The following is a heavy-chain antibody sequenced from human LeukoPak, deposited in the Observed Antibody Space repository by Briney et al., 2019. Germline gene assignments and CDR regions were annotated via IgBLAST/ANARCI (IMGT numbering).Heavy chain of an antibody. CDR3: ASYVDTAMGHFDY. CDR1: GGTFSSYA. V-gene: IGHV1-69*13. Sequence: SVKVSCKASGGTFSSYAISWVRQAPGQGLEWMGGIIPIFGTANYAQKFQGRVTITADESTSTAYMELSSLRSEDTAVYYCASYVDTAMGHFDYWGQGTLVTGSS. J-gene: IGHJ4*02. CDR2: IIPIFGTA. D-gene: IGHD5-18*01.